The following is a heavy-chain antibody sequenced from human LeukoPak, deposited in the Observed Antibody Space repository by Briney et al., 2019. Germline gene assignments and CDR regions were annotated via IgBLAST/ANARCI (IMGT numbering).Heavy chain of an antibody. V-gene: IGHV3-23*01. D-gene: IGHD3-16*02. CDR3: AKNPLFVWGSYRSTYYFDY. J-gene: IGHJ4*02. CDR2: ISGSGGST. Sequence: XWVSAISGSGGSTYYADSVKGRFTISRDNSKNTLYLQMNSLRAEDTAVYYCAKNPLFVWGSYRSTYYFDYWGQGTLVTVSS.